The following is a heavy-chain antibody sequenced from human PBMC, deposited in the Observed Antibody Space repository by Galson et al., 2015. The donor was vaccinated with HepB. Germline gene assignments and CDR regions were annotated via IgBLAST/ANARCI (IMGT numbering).Heavy chain of an antibody. CDR1: GYTFTSYA. J-gene: IGHJ3*02. CDR2: INAGNGNT. Sequence: SGYTFTSYAMHWVRQAPGQRLEWMGWINAGNGNTKYSQKFQGRVTITRDTSASTAYMELSSLRSDDTAVYYCARDADYGDYVVPDHDAFDIWGQGTMVTVSS. CDR3: ARDADYGDYVVPDHDAFDI. D-gene: IGHD4-17*01. V-gene: IGHV1-3*01.